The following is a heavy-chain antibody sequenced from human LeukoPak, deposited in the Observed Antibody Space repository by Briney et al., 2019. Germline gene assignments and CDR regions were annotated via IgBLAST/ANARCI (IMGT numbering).Heavy chain of an antibody. CDR1: GFTFSSYS. D-gene: IGHD1-26*01. CDR3: ARANSGSSPRRNWFDP. V-gene: IGHV3-48*01. J-gene: IGHJ5*02. Sequence: GGSLRLSCAASGFTFSSYSMNWVRQAPGKGLEWVSYISSSSSTIYYADSVKGRFTISRGNAKNSLYLQMNSLRAEDTAVYYCARANSGSSPRRNWFDPWGQGTLVTVSS. CDR2: ISSSSSTI.